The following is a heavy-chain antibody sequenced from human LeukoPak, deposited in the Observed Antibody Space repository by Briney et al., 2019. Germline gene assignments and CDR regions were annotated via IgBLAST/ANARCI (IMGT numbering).Heavy chain of an antibody. CDR1: GFTFSNYA. V-gene: IGHV3-30*01. CDR3: AIVTILHIAVFPRADYMDV. D-gene: IGHD2-15*01. Sequence: PGRSLRLSCAASGFTFSNYALHWVRQAPGKSLEWVALVPYDGSEKLYVVSVKGRFTISRDNSKNTLYLQMNSLRADDTAIYYCAIVTILHIAVFPRADYMDVWGKGTTVTVS. CDR2: VPYDGSEK. J-gene: IGHJ6*03.